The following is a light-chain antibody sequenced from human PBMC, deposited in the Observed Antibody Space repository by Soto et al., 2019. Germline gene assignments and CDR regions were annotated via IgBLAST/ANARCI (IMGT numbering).Light chain of an antibody. CDR3: QQYGSSPRT. Sequence: EIVLTQSPATLSLSPGERATLSCSSQRVVSSNFAWYQQKPGQAPRLLIYGASSRATGIPARFSGSGSGTDFTLTISRLEPEDFAVYYCQQYGSSPRTFGQGTKVDI. V-gene: IGKV3-20*01. CDR1: QRVVSSN. J-gene: IGKJ1*01. CDR2: GAS.